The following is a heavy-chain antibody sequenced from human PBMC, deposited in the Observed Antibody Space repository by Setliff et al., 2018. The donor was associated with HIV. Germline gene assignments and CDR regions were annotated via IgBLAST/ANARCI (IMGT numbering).Heavy chain of an antibody. CDR3: ARNDDYGGKSHDC. CDR2: ISTNGGT. J-gene: IGHJ4*02. V-gene: IGHV4-61*02. CDR1: GGPISSGTYF. D-gene: IGHD4-17*01. Sequence: PSETLSLTCSVSGGPISSGTYFWSWIRQPAGKGLEWIGRISTNGGTNYNPSLKSRVTISVDTSKSQFSLKLTSVTAADTAVYYCARNDDYGGKSHDCWGQGTLVTVSS.